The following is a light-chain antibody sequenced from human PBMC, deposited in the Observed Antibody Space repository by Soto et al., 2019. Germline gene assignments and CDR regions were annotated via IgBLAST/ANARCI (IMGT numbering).Light chain of an antibody. CDR1: QSVSSY. CDR2: DAS. CDR3: QQRSNWPLYT. Sequence: EIVLTQSPATLSLSPGERATLSCRASQSVSSYLAWYQHKPGQAPRLLIYDASNRATGIPARFSGSGSGTDFTLTISSLEPEDFAVYYCQQRSNWPLYTFGQGNKLEIK. J-gene: IGKJ2*01. V-gene: IGKV3-11*01.